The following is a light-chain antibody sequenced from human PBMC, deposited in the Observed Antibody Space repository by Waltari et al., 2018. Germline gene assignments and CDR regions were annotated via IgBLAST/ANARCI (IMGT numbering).Light chain of an antibody. V-gene: IGKV4-1*01. CDR3: QQYYSKPLT. CDR2: WAS. Sequence: DIVMTQSPDSLAVSLGDRATINCKSSQSVLYSPNNKNYLAWYQQKQGQPPKLLIYWASTRESGVPDRFSGSGSETDFTLTISSLQAEDVAVYYCQQYYSKPLTFGGGTKVEIK. CDR1: QSVLYSPNNKNY. J-gene: IGKJ4*01.